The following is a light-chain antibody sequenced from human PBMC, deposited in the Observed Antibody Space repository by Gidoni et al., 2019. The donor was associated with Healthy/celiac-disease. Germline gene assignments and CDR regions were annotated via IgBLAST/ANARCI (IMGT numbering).Light chain of an antibody. CDR3: QQRSNWPPIT. Sequence: EIVLTQSPATLSLSPGERATLSYRASQSVSSYLAWYQQKPGQAPRLLIYDSSNRATGIPARFSGSGSGTDFTLTISSLEPEDFAVYSCQQRSNWPPITFGQGTRLEIK. CDR2: DSS. J-gene: IGKJ5*01. CDR1: QSVSSY. V-gene: IGKV3-11*01.